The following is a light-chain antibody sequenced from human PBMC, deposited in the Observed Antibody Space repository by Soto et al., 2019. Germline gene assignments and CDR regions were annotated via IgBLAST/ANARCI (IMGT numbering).Light chain of an antibody. V-gene: IGKV3-11*01. CDR1: QSVSSY. Sequence: EIVLTQSPATLSLSPGERATLSCRASQSVSSYLAWYQQKPGQAPRLLIYDASNRATGIPARFSGSGSGTYFTLTINSLEPEDFAVYYCQQRSNWPPSFRVGTKVDIK. CDR2: DAS. CDR3: QQRSNWPPS. J-gene: IGKJ4*01.